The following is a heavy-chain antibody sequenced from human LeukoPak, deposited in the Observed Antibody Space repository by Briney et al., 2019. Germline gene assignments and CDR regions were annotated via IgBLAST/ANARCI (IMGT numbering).Heavy chain of an antibody. CDR2: IRYDGSNK. J-gene: IGHJ4*02. V-gene: IGHV3-30*02. D-gene: IGHD3-10*01. CDR3: AKDTRGDYGWDFDY. CDR1: GFTFSSYG. Sequence: LPGGSLRLSCAASGFTFSSYGMHWVRQAPGKGLEWVAFIRYDGSNKYYADSVKGRFTISRDNSKNTLYLQMNSLRAEDTAVYYCAKDTRGDYGWDFDYWGQGALVTVSS.